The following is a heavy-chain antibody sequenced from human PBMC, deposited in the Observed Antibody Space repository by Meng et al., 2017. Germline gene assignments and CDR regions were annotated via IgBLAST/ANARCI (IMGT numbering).Heavy chain of an antibody. CDR1: GFTFSSYS. V-gene: IGHV3-21*01. Sequence: GESLKISCAASGFTFSSYSMNWVRQAPGKGLEWVSSISSSSSYIYYADSVKGRFTISRDNAKNSLYLQMNSLRAEDTAVYYCARDSWPDYDILTGYYYYYGMDVWGQGTTVT. J-gene: IGHJ6*01. CDR3: ARDSWPDYDILTGYYYYYGMDV. D-gene: IGHD3-9*01. CDR2: ISSSSSYI.